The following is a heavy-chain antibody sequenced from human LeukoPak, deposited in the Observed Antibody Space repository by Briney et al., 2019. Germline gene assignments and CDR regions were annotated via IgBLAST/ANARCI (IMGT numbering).Heavy chain of an antibody. V-gene: IGHV1-46*01. J-gene: IGHJ4*02. CDR2: INPSGGST. D-gene: IGHD6-19*01. Sequence: ASVKVSCKASGYTFTSYYMHWVRQAPGQGLEWMGIINPSGGSTSYAQKFQGRGTMTRDTSTSTVYMELSSLRSEDTAVYYCARDKTSSGWYAGFDYWGRGTLVTVSS. CDR1: GYTFTSYY. CDR3: ARDKTSSGWYAGFDY.